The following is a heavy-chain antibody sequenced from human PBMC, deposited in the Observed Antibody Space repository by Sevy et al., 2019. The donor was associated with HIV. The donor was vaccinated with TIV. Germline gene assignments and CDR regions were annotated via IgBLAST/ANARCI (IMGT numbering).Heavy chain of an antibody. CDR1: GGSITSLY. CDR3: AGENAWGRGYS. J-gene: IGHJ4*02. V-gene: IGHV4-59*08. Sequence: SETLSLTCIVSGGSITSLYWNWIRQPPGKGLEWIANIYYNGHINYNPSLKSRVTLSLDTSKNQFSLRLSSVTAADTVMYYCAGENAWGRGYSWGQGTLVTVSS. CDR2: IYYNGHI. D-gene: IGHD1-26*01.